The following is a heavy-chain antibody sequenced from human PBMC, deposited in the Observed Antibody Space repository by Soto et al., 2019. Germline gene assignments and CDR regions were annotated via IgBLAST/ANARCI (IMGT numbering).Heavy chain of an antibody. CDR3: AKSYDYVWGSYRQPGREYYYYGMDV. CDR2: ISGSGGST. D-gene: IGHD3-16*02. CDR1: GFTFSSYA. J-gene: IGHJ6*02. Sequence: GGSLRLSCAASGFTFSSYAMSWVRQAPGKGLEWVSAISGSGGSTYYADSVKGRFTISRDNSKNTLYLQMNSLRAEDTAVYYCAKSYDYVWGSYRQPGREYYYYGMDVWGQGTTVTVSS. V-gene: IGHV3-23*01.